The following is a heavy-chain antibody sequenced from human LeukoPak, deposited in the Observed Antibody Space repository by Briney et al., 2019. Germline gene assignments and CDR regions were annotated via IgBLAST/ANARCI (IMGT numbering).Heavy chain of an antibody. V-gene: IGHV4-4*07. J-gene: IGHJ6*03. CDR2: IYTSGST. CDR1: GGSISSYY. D-gene: IGHD3-3*01. Sequence: PSETLSLTCTVSGGSISSYYWSWIRQPAGKGLEWIGRIYTSGSTNYNPSLKSRVTMSVDTSKNQFSLKLSSVTAADTAVYYCARVVTIFGEDYYYYMDVWGKGTTVTVSS. CDR3: ARVVTIFGEDYYYYMDV.